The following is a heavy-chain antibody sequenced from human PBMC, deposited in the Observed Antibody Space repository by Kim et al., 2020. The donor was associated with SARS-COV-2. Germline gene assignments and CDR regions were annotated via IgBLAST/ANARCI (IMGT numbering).Heavy chain of an antibody. CDR3: EKALPPALTEGSGSYYRSYYYYGMDV. V-gene: IGHV3-23*01. CDR2: ISGSGGST. D-gene: IGHD3-22*01. CDR1: GFTFSSYA. Sequence: GGSLRLSCAASGFTFSSYAMSWVRQAPGKGLEWVSAISGSGGSTYYADSVKGRFTISRDNSKNTLYLQMNSLRAEDTAVYYWEKALPPALTEGSGSYYRSYYYYGMDVWGQGTTVTVSS. J-gene: IGHJ6*02.